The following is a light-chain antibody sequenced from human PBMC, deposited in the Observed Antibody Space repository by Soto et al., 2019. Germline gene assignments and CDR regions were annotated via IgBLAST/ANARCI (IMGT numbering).Light chain of an antibody. CDR1: QSISNH. J-gene: IGKJ1*01. CDR2: AAS. Sequence: DIQMTQSPSSLSASVEDRVIITCRASQSISNHLNWYQQRPGKAPKLLISAASSLQSGVPSRFSGSRSGPDFTLTISSLQPEDFATYYCQQSYSGPPTFGQGTKVDIK. CDR3: QQSYSGPPT. V-gene: IGKV1-39*01.